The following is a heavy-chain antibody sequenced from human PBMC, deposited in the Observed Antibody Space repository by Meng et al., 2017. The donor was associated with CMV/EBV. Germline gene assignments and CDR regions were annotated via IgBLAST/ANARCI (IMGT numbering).Heavy chain of an antibody. V-gene: IGHV2-5*02. CDR1: GFSLSTSGVG. CDR3: AHRLHGSGSYYPYYFDY. J-gene: IGHJ4*02. CDR2: IYWDDDK. D-gene: IGHD3-10*01. Sequence: IPLHDSAPPLVNPPQPLPLPCPFSGFSLSTSGVGVGWIRQPPGKALEWLALIYWDDDKRYSPSLKSRLTITKDTSKNQVVLTMTNMDPVDTATYYCAHRLHGSGSYYPYYFDYWGQGTLVTVSS.